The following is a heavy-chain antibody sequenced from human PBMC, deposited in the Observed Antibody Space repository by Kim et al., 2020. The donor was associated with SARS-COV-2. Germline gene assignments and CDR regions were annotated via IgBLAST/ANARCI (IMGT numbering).Heavy chain of an antibody. CDR2: INHSGST. D-gene: IGHD2-2*02. CDR3: ARSFPHCSSTSCYSFRYYYYGMDV. V-gene: IGHV4-34*01. Sequence: SETLSLTCAVYGGSFSGYYWSWIRQPPGKGLEWIGEINHSGSTNYNPSLKSRVTISVDTSKNQFSLKLSSVTAADTAVYYCARSFPHCSSTSCYSFRYYYYGMDVWGQGTTVTVSS. J-gene: IGHJ6*02. CDR1: GGSFSGYY.